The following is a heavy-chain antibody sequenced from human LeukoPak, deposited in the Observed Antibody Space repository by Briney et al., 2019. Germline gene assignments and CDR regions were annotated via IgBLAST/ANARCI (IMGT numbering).Heavy chain of an antibody. D-gene: IGHD2-2*01. V-gene: IGHV4-39*07. J-gene: IGHJ6*03. CDR3: ARVVYCSSTSCYPYYYYYMDV. CDR2: IYYSGST. Sequence: PSETLSLTCTVSGGSISSSSYYWGWIRQPPGKGLEWIGSIYYSGSTYYNPSLKSRVTISVDTSKNQFSLKLSSVTAADTAVYYCARVVYCSSTSCYPYYYYYMDVWGKGTTVTVSS. CDR1: GGSISSSSYY.